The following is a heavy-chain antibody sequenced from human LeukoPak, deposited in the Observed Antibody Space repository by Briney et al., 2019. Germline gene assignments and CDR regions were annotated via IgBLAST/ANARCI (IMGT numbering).Heavy chain of an antibody. CDR2: ISLYNGNT. CDR3: ARGGPFFSSSSSKEYYFDY. V-gene: IGHV1-18*01. J-gene: IGHJ4*02. D-gene: IGHD6-6*01. CDR1: GYDFSNYC. Sequence: GASVKVSCKASGYDFSNYCITWVRQAPGQGLEWVGWISLYNGNTDYKLKDRVTMTTDMSTSTAYMELRSLRYDDTAVYYCARGGPFFSSSSSKEYYFDYWGQGTLVTVSS.